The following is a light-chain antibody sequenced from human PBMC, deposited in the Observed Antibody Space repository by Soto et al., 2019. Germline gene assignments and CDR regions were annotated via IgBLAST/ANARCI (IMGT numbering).Light chain of an antibody. Sequence: QSVLTQSSSASASLGSSVKPTCTLSSGHSSYIIAWHQQQPGKAPRYLMKLEGSGSYNKGSGVPDRFSGSSSGADRYLTISNLQFEDEADYYCETWDSNTHTVFGGGTKLTVL. J-gene: IGLJ3*02. V-gene: IGLV4-60*02. CDR1: SGHSSYI. CDR3: ETWDSNTHTV. CDR2: LEGSGSY.